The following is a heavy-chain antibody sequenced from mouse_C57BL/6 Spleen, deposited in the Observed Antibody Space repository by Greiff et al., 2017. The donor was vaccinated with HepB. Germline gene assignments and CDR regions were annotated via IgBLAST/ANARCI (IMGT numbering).Heavy chain of an antibody. CDR3: ASGWDYWYFDV. J-gene: IGHJ1*03. CDR1: GYTFTDYY. Sequence: QVHVKQSGAELVRPGASVKLSCKASGYTFTDYYINWVKQRPGQGLEWFARIYPGSGNTYYNEKFKGKATLTAEKSSSTAYMQLSSLTSEDSAVYFCASGWDYWYFDVWGTGTTVTVSS. V-gene: IGHV1-76*01. D-gene: IGHD4-1*01. CDR2: IYPGSGNT.